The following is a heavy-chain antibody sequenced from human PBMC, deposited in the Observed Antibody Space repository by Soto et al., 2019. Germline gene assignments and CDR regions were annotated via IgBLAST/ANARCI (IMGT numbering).Heavy chain of an antibody. V-gene: IGHV4-34*01. Sequence: QVQLQQWGAGLLKPSETLSLTCAVYGGSFSGYYWSWIRQPPGKGLEWIGEINHSGSTNYNPSLKSRVTISVDTSKNQFSLKLSSVTAADTAVYYCARVDQPVVAAGTVPYFDYWGQGTLVTVSS. J-gene: IGHJ4*02. D-gene: IGHD6-13*01. CDR2: INHSGST. CDR3: ARVDQPVVAAGTVPYFDY. CDR1: GGSFSGYY.